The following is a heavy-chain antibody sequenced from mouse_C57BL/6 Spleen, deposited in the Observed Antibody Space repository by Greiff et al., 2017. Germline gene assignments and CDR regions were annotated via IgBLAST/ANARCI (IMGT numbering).Heavy chain of an antibody. CDR2: IYPGSGNT. D-gene: IGHD1-1*01. V-gene: IGHV1-66*01. Sequence: QVQLQQSGPELVKPGASVKISCKASGYSFTSYYIHWVKQRPGQGLEWIGWIYPGSGNTKYNEKFKGKATLTADTSSSTAYMQLSSLTSEDSAVYYCARPRGNYGSSYAVDYWGQGTSVTVAS. CDR3: ARPRGNYGSSYAVDY. CDR1: GYSFTSYY. J-gene: IGHJ4*01.